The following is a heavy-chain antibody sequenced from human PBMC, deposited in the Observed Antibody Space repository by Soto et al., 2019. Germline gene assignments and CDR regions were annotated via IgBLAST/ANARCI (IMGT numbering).Heavy chain of an antibody. J-gene: IGHJ4*02. CDR1: GFTFSNYA. CDR3: ASSRDGYSFDY. CDR2: ISSNGGST. V-gene: IGHV3-64*01. Sequence: EVQLVESGGGLVQPGGSLRLSCAASGFTFSNYAMHWVRQAPGKGLEYVSTISSNGGSTYYASSVKGRFTISRDNSKNTLYLQMGGLRAEDMAVYYCASSRDGYSFDYWGQGTLVTVSS. D-gene: IGHD4-4*01.